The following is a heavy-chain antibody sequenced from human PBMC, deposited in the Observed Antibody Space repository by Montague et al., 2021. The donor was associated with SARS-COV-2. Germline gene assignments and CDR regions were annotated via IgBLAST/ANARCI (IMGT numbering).Heavy chain of an antibody. V-gene: IGHV3-21*01. Sequence: SLRLSCVASGFTFSSFSMNWVRQAPGKRLEWVASISSESTYILYAESVRGRFTVSRDNAQNLLFLQMNSLRAEDTALYYCARFETSKFYSSGVDVWGQGTTVTVSS. CDR2: ISSESTYI. CDR3: ARFETSKFYSSGVDV. CDR1: GFTFSSFS. J-gene: IGHJ6*02. D-gene: IGHD2-15*01.